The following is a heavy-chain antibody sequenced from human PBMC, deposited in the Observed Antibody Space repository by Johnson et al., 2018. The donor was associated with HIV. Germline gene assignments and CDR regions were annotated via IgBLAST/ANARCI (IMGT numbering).Heavy chain of an antibody. Sequence: QVQLVESGGGVVQPGRSLRLSCAASGFTFSSYAMHWVRQAPGKGLEWVAVISYDGSNKYYADSVTGRFSISRENVKNSLYLQMDSLSAEDTAFYYCARDPSTQDSRLIGDFGAFDIWGQGTMVIVSS. D-gene: IGHD2-8*01. CDR2: ISYDGSNK. CDR3: ARDPSTQDSRLIGDFGAFDI. V-gene: IGHV3-30-3*01. J-gene: IGHJ3*02. CDR1: GFTFSSYA.